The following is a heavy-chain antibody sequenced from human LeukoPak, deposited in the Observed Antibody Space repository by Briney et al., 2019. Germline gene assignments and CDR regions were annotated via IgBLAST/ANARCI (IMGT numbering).Heavy chain of an antibody. Sequence: GASVKVSCKASGGTFSSYAISWVRQAPGQGLEWMGRIIPILGIANYAQKFQGRVTITADKSTSTAYMELSSLRSEDTAVYYCALKAYSSGWYEGRFDYWGQGTLVTVSS. CDR1: GGTFSSYA. V-gene: IGHV1-69*04. CDR2: IIPILGIA. J-gene: IGHJ4*02. CDR3: ALKAYSSGWYEGRFDY. D-gene: IGHD6-19*01.